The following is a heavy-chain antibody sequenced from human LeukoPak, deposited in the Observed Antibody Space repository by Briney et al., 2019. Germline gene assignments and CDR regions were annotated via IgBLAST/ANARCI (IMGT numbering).Heavy chain of an antibody. CDR3: ATVSRLTAMARDAFDI. J-gene: IGHJ3*02. Sequence: GASVKVSCKASGYTFTSYDINWVRQATGQALEWMGWMNPNSGNTGYAQKLQGKVTMTRNTSISTAYMELSSLRSEDTAVYYCATVSRLTAMARDAFDIWGQGTTVTVSS. CDR2: MNPNSGNT. CDR1: GYTFTSYD. D-gene: IGHD5-18*01. V-gene: IGHV1-8*01.